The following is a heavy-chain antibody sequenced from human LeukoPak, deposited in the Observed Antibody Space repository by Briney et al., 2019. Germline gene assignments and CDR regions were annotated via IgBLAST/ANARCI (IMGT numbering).Heavy chain of an antibody. J-gene: IGHJ4*02. CDR2: ISSSSTI. D-gene: IGHD6-19*01. CDR3: ARDQQQWLVIDY. V-gene: IGHV3-48*02. Sequence: PGGSLRLSRAASGFTFSSYSMNWVRQAPGKGLEWVSYISSSSTIYYADSVKGRFTISRDNAKNSLYLQMNSLRDEDTAVYYCARDQQQWLVIDYWGQGTLVTVSS. CDR1: GFTFSSYS.